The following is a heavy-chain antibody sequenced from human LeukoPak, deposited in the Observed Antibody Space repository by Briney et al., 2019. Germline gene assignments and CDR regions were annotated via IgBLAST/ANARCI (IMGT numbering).Heavy chain of an antibody. CDR1: VFTFSSYW. CDR2: IKNDGSGD. CDR3: ARSANYGGHAFFDY. D-gene: IGHD4/OR15-4a*01. J-gene: IGHJ4*02. V-gene: IGHV3-7*01. Sequence: PGGSLRLSCAASVFTFSSYWMTWVRQTPGKGLEGVTNIKNDGSGDYFVESVKGRFTISRDNAENSLHLQMSSLRAEDTAVYYCARSANYGGHAFFDYWGQGILVIVSS.